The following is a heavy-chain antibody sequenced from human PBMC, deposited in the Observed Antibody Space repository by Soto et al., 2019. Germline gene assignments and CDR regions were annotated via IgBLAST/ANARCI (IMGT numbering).Heavy chain of an antibody. CDR2: IYHSGST. CDR3: ARVYFYSTVTTLYYYGMDV. J-gene: IGHJ6*02. V-gene: IGHV4-4*02. CDR1: GGSISSSNW. Sequence: QVQLQESGPGLVKPSGTLSLTCAVSGGSISSSNWWSWVRQPPGKGLEWIGEIYHSGSTNYNPSLKSRVTISVDKSKNQFSLKLSSVTAADTAVYYCARVYFYSTVTTLYYYGMDVWGQGTTVTVSS. D-gene: IGHD4-17*01.